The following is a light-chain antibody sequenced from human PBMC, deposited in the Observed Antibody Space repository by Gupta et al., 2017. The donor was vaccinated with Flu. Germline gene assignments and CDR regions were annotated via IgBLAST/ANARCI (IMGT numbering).Light chain of an antibody. CDR3: QAWDSSTYV. CDR2: QDS. CDR1: KLGDKY. J-gene: IGLJ1*01. V-gene: IGLV3-1*01. Sequence: SSALPQPPSVSVSPGQTASITCSGDKLGDKYACWYQQKPGQSPVLVIYQDSKRPSGIPERFSGSNSGNTATLTISGTQAMDEADYYCQAWDSSTYVFGTGTKVTVL.